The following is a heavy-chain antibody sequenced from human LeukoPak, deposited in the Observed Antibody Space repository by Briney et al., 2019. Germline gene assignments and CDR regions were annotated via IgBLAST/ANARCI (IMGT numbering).Heavy chain of an antibody. D-gene: IGHD2-2*01. Sequence: ASVKVSCKASGYTFTGYYMHWVRQAPGQGLEWMGWINPNSGGTNYAQKFQGWVTMTRDTSISTAYMELSRLRSDDTAVYYCARDRQLGYCSSTSCYGYYYYGMDVWGQGTTVTVSS. CDR1: GYTFTGYY. V-gene: IGHV1-2*04. CDR3: ARDRQLGYCSSTSCYGYYYYGMDV. CDR2: INPNSGGT. J-gene: IGHJ6*02.